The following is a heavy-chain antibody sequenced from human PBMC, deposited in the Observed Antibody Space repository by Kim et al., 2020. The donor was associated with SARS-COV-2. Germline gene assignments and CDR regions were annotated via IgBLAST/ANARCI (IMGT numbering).Heavy chain of an antibody. CDR3: ARAWAGGYSYGYHDNSPNHFDY. CDR1: GFTFSDYY. J-gene: IGHJ4*02. Sequence: GGSLRLSCAASGFTFSDYYMSWIRQAPGKGLEWVSYISSSSSYTNYADSVKGRFTISRDNAKNSLYLQMNSLRAEDTAVYYCARAWAGGYSYGYHDNSPNHFDYWGQGTLVTLSS. D-gene: IGHD5-18*01. CDR2: ISSSSSYT. V-gene: IGHV3-11*05.